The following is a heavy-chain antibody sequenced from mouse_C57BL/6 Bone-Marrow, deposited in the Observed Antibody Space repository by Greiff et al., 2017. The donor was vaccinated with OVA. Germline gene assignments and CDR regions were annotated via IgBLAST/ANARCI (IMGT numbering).Heavy chain of an antibody. D-gene: IGHD1-1*01. CDR2: ISSGGSYT. V-gene: IGHV5-6*01. CDR3: ARPLYGSSYGKVDY. J-gene: IGHJ4*01. Sequence: EVQGVESGGDLVKPGGSLKLSCAASGFTFSSYGMSWVRQTPDKRLEWVATISSGGSYTYYPDSVKGRFTISRDNAKNTLYLQMSSLKSEDTAMYYCARPLYGSSYGKVDYWGQGTSVTVSS. CDR1: GFTFSSYG.